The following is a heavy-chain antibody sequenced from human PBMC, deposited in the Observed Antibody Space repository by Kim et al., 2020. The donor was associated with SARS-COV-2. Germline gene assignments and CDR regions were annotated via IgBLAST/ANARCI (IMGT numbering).Heavy chain of an antibody. J-gene: IGHJ4*02. Sequence: ASVKVSCKASGYTFTSYYMHWVRQAPGQGLEWMGIINPSGGSTSYAQKFQGRVTMTRDTSTSTVYMELSSLRSEDTAVYYCARDGGTMIVVVTGSFDYWGQGTLVTVSS. CDR2: INPSGGST. CDR1: GYTFTSYY. V-gene: IGHV1-46*01. CDR3: ARDGGTMIVVVTGSFDY. D-gene: IGHD3-22*01.